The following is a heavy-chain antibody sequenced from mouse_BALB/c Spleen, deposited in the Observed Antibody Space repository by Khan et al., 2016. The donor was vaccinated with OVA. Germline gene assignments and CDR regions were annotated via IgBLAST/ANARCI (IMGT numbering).Heavy chain of an antibody. J-gene: IGHJ4*01. Sequence: QVQLKQSGPGLVAPSQSLSITCTVSEFSLTSYGVHWVRQPPGKGLEWLVVIWSDGSTNYNSVLKSRLSISKDNSKSQVFLKMNSLQTDDTAIYYCARWFDGYSSLYAMDYWGQGTSVTVSS. V-gene: IGHV2-6*02. CDR2: IWSDGST. CDR3: ARWFDGYSSLYAMDY. D-gene: IGHD2-3*01. CDR1: EFSLTSYG.